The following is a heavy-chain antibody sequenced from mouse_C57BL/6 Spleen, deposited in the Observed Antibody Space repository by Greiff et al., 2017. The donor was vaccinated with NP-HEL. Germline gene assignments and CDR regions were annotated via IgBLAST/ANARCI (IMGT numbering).Heavy chain of an antibody. CDR2: ISSGSSTI. CDR1: GFTFSDYG. CDR3: ARPLWDY. V-gene: IGHV5-17*01. J-gene: IGHJ4*01. Sequence: DVHLVESGGGLVKPGGSLKLSCAASGFTFSDYGMHWVRQAPEKGLEWVAYISSGSSTIYYADTVKVRFTISRDNAKNTLFLQMTSLRSEDTAMYYCARPLWDYWGQGTSVTVSS.